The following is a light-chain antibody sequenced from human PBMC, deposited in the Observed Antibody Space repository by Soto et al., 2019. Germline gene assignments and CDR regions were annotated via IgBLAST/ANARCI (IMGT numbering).Light chain of an antibody. CDR3: QHYSSQT. Sequence: VLTQSPGTLSLSPGERATLSCRASQSVSSNYLGWYHQRPGQAPRLLIYGASSRATGIPDRFSGSGSGTDFTLTISRLEPEDSAVYFCQHYSSQTFGQGTKVDI. CDR1: QSVSSNY. CDR2: GAS. V-gene: IGKV3-20*01. J-gene: IGKJ1*01.